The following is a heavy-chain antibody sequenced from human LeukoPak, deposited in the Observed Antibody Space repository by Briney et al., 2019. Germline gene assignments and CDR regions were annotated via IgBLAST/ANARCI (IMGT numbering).Heavy chain of an antibody. Sequence: GGSLRLSCAASGFTFSDYYMSWIRQAPGKGLEWVSYISSGGSTIYYADSVKDRFTISRDNAKNSLYLQMNSLRAEDTAVYYCARAQPMRVLIDYWGQGTLVTVSS. CDR1: GFTFSDYY. CDR3: ARAQPMRVLIDY. J-gene: IGHJ4*02. CDR2: ISSGGSTI. V-gene: IGHV3-11*01. D-gene: IGHD3-10*01.